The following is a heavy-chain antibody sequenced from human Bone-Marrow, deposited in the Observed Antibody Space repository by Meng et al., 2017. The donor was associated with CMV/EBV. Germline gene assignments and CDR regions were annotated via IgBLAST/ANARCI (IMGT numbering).Heavy chain of an antibody. CDR2: IYHSGST. CDR1: GYSISSGYY. V-gene: IGHV4-38-2*02. J-gene: IGHJ5*02. Sequence: SETLSLTCTVSGYSISSGYYWGWIRQPPGKGLEWIGSIYHSGSTYYNPSLKSRVTISVDTSKNQFSLKPSSVTAADTAVYYCAGALYDILTGYNNWFDPWGQGTLVTVSS. CDR3: AGALYDILTGYNNWFDP. D-gene: IGHD3-9*01.